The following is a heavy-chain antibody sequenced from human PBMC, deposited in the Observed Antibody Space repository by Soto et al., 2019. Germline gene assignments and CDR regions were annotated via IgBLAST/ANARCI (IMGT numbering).Heavy chain of an antibody. CDR3: AKDRKGSYCSGGTCYSFDY. D-gene: IGHD2-15*01. CDR2: ISGSGGST. Sequence: EVQLLESGGGLVQPGGSLRLSCAASGFTLGTYVMTWVRQAPGKGLEWVSAISGSGGSTNYADPVKGRFTISRDNTKNTLYLQMNSVRVEDTSVYYCAKDRKGSYCSGGTCYSFDYWGQGTLVTVPS. J-gene: IGHJ4*02. V-gene: IGHV3-23*01. CDR1: GFTLGTYV.